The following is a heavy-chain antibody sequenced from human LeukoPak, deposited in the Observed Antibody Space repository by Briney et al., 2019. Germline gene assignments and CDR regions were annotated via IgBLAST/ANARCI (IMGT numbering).Heavy chain of an antibody. Sequence: PSETLSLTCTVSGGSISSYYWSWIRQPPGKGLEWIGNIYYSGSTNYNPSLKSRVTISVDTSKNQFSLKLSSVTAADTAVYYCARAYYGSGNKYYYYYGMDVWGQGTTVTVSS. CDR3: ARAYYGSGNKYYYYYGMDV. V-gene: IGHV4-59*01. J-gene: IGHJ6*02. CDR2: IYYSGST. D-gene: IGHD3-10*01. CDR1: GGSISSYY.